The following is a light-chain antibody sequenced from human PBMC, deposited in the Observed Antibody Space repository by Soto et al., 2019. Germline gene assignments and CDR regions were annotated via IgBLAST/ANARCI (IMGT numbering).Light chain of an antibody. Sequence: EIVLTQTPGTRSLSPGERATLSCRASQSVSSSYLAWYQQKPGQAPRLLIYGASSRATGIPDRFSGSGSGTDFTLTISRLEPVDFAVYYCQQYGSSPWPFGQGTKVEIK. J-gene: IGKJ1*01. CDR1: QSVSSSY. V-gene: IGKV3-20*01. CDR3: QQYGSSPWP. CDR2: GAS.